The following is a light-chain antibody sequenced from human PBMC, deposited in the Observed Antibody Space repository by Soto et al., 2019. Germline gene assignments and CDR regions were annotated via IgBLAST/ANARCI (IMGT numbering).Light chain of an antibody. Sequence: DIVLTQSPGTLSLSPGERSTLSCRASQSVSSILTWYQQKPGQAPRVLIYDASTRATGIPDRFSGSGSGTDFTLTISRLEPEDFAVYYCQQYGSSPWTFGQGTKVDIK. V-gene: IGKV3-20*01. CDR1: QSVSSI. J-gene: IGKJ1*01. CDR2: DAS. CDR3: QQYGSSPWT.